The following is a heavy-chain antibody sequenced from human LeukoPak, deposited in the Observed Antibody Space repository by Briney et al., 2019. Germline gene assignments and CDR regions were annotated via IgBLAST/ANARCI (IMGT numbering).Heavy chain of an antibody. D-gene: IGHD5-18*01. CDR1: GGSISSSSYY. J-gene: IGHJ6*03. CDR2: IYYSGST. Sequence: PSETLSLTCTVSGGSISSSSYYWGWIRQPPGKGLEWIGSIYYSGSTYYNPSLKSRVTISVDTSKNQFSLKLSSVTAADTAVYYCARHARDTAMVTAWDYYYYMDVWGKGTTVTVSS. CDR3: ARHARDTAMVTAWDYYYYMDV. V-gene: IGHV4-39*01.